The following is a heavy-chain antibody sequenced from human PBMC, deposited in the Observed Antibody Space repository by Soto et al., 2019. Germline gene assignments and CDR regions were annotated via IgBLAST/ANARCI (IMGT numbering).Heavy chain of an antibody. CDR1: GVSISSSHW. D-gene: IGHD3-3*01. V-gene: IGHV4-4*02. CDR2: IHYSGTT. CDR3: ARCAYGSYTFGIDV. Sequence: QVQLQESGPGLVKSSGTLSLTCAVSGVSISSSHWWTWVRQPPGKGLEWIGKIHYSGTTNYNPPLGGRVTISADKSKNQFSLNLSSVTAADTAIYYCARCAYGSYTFGIDVWGQGTTVTVSS. J-gene: IGHJ6*02.